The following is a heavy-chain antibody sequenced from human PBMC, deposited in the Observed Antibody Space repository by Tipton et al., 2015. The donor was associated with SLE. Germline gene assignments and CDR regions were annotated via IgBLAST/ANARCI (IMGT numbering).Heavy chain of an antibody. J-gene: IGHJ2*01. Sequence: SLRLSCAASGFTFSSYSMNWVRQAPGKGLEWVSSIDSSSTYIYYADSVEGRFTISRDNAKNSLYLQMNGLRAEDTAVYYCARGGAGYSYWYFDLWGRGTLVTVSS. D-gene: IGHD2-15*01. V-gene: IGHV3-21*03. CDR2: IDSSSTYI. CDR3: ARGGAGYSYWYFDL. CDR1: GFTFSSYS.